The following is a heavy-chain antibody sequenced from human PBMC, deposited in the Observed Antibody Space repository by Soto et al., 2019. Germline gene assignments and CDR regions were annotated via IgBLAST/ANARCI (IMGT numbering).Heavy chain of an antibody. CDR3: ARAGYCGGDCYSYYYYGMDV. J-gene: IGHJ6*02. V-gene: IGHV5-51*01. CDR2: IYPGDSDT. Sequence: GESLKISCKGSGYSFTSYWIGWVRQMPGKGLEWMGIIYPGDSDTRYSPSFQGQVTISADKSISTAYLQWSSLKASDTAMYYCARAGYCGGDCYSYYYYGMDVWGQRTTVT. CDR1: GYSFTSYW. D-gene: IGHD2-21*02.